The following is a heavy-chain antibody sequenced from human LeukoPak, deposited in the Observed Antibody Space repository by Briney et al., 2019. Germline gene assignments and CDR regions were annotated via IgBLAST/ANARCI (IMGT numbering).Heavy chain of an antibody. J-gene: IGHJ4*02. CDR1: GFTFSSYG. V-gene: IGHV3-33*08. Sequence: PGGSLRLSCAPSGFTFSSYGMHWVRQAPGKGLEWVAVIWYDGSNKYYADSVKGRFTISRDNSKNTLYLQMNSLRDEDTAVYYCARDSGQLVGFDYWGQGTLVTVSS. CDR3: ARDSGQLVGFDY. D-gene: IGHD6-6*01. CDR2: IWYDGSNK.